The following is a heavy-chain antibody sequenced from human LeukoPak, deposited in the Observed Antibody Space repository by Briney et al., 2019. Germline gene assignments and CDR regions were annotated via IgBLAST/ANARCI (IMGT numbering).Heavy chain of an antibody. Sequence: PLGSLRLSCAASGFTFSRYGMHWVRQAPGKGLEWVAFIRHDGSNRYYADSVKGRFTISRDNSKSTLYLQMNSLRAEDTAVYYCAKDQHHRYYGSSYYYYYMDVWGKGTTVTISS. CDR2: IRHDGSNR. J-gene: IGHJ6*03. V-gene: IGHV3-30*02. CDR3: AKDQHHRYYGSSYYYYYMDV. CDR1: GFTFSRYG. D-gene: IGHD3-10*01.